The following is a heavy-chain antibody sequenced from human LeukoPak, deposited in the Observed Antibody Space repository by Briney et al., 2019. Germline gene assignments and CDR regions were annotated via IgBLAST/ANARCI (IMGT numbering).Heavy chain of an antibody. D-gene: IGHD4-23*01. J-gene: IGHJ4*02. CDR3: ARPTTPDYGGNSGGYYFDY. CDR2: IVVGSGNT. Sequence: GASVKVSCKASGFTFTSSAVQWVRQARGQRLEWIGWIVVGSGNTNYAQKFQERVTITRDMSTSTAYMELSRLRSDDTAVYYCARPTTPDYGGNSGGYYFDYWGQGTLVTVSS. CDR1: GFTFTSSA. V-gene: IGHV1-58*01.